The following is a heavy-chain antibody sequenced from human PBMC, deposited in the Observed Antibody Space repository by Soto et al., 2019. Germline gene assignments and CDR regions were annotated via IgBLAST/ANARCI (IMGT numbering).Heavy chain of an antibody. CDR1: GFTFSSYG. V-gene: IGHV3-30*03. Sequence: GGSLRLSCAASGFTFSSYGMHWVRQAPGKGLEWVAVISYDGSNKYYADSVKGRFTISRDNSKNTLYLQMNSLRSEDTAVYYCATGSKLAGGDSQDLGFDYWGQGTLVTVSS. D-gene: IGHD2-21*02. J-gene: IGHJ4*02. CDR2: ISYDGSNK. CDR3: ATGSKLAGGDSQDLGFDY.